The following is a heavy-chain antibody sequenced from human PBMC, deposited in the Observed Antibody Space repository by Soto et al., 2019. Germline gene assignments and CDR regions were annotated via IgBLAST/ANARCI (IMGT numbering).Heavy chain of an antibody. J-gene: IGHJ4*02. Sequence: QVQLVESGGGVVQPGRSLRLSCAASGFTFSSYGMHWVRQAPGKGLVWVAVISYDGSNKYYADSVKGRFTISRDNSKNTLYLQMNSLRAEDTAVYYCAKGYDFWSGCPYDYWGQGTLVTVSS. D-gene: IGHD3-3*01. CDR1: GFTFSSYG. CDR2: ISYDGSNK. V-gene: IGHV3-30*18. CDR3: AKGYDFWSGCPYDY.